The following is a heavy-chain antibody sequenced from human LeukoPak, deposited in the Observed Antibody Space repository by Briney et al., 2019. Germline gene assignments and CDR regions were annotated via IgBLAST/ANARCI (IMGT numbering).Heavy chain of an antibody. CDR2: IYNTGGT. CDR1: GGSISSYY. CDR3: ARDLAYCGGDCIEYFQH. D-gene: IGHD2-21*02. V-gene: IGHV4-59*12. Sequence: SETLSLTCTVSGGSISSYYWTWIRQPPGKGLEWIGHIYNTGGTNYNPSLNSRVTISIDTSKNQFSLKLSSVTAADTAVYYCARDLAYCGGDCIEYFQHWGQGTLVTVSS. J-gene: IGHJ1*01.